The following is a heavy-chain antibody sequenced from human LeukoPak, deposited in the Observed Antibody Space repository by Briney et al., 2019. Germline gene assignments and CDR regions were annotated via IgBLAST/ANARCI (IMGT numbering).Heavy chain of an antibody. CDR1: GGSISSGSYY. D-gene: IGHD6-19*01. J-gene: IGHJ4*02. CDR3: AREAVAGNPRRGNPYNYFDY. CDR2: IYTSGST. V-gene: IGHV4-61*02. Sequence: SQTLSLTCTVSGGSISSGSYYWSWIRQPAGKGLEWIGRIYTSGSTNYNPSLKSRVTISVDTSKNQFSLKLSSVTAADTAVYYCAREAVAGNPRRGNPYNYFDYWGQGTLVTVSS.